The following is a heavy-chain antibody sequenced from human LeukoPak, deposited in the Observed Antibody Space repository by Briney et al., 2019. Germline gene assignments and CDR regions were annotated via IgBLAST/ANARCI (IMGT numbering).Heavy chain of an antibody. D-gene: IGHD6-13*01. CDR1: GFTFSSYE. CDR3: ARGRYSSSWYIFEY. V-gene: IGHV3-48*03. Sequence: GGSLRLSCAASGFTFSSYEMKWVRQAPGKGLQWVSYISSSGSTIYYADSVKGRFTISRDNAKNSLYLQMNSLRAEDTALYYCARGRYSSSWYIFEYWGQGTLVTVSS. J-gene: IGHJ4*02. CDR2: ISSSGSTI.